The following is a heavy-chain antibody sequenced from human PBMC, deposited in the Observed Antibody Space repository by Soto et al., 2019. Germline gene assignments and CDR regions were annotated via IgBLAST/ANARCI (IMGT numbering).Heavy chain of an antibody. Sequence: GSLRLSFAASGLSFAYAWMGWVRQAPGKGLEWVGRVRSKADGGTTDYAAPVKGRFTISRDDSEKTLYLQMNSLKIDDTAVYYCRRDWDYPVLWGQGTLVTVSS. CDR3: RRDWDYPVL. V-gene: IGHV3-15*01. J-gene: IGHJ4*02. CDR2: VRSKADGGTT. D-gene: IGHD1-7*01. CDR1: GLSFAYAW.